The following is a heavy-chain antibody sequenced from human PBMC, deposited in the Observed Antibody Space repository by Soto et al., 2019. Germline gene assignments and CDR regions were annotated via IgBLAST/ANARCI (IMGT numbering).Heavy chain of an antibody. D-gene: IGHD4-17*01. J-gene: IGHJ6*02. CDR3: AREMTTPYYYYGMDV. V-gene: IGHV1-69*13. Sequence: SVKVSCKASGGTFSSYAISGVRQAPGQGLEWMGGIIPIFGTANYAQKFQGRVTITADESTSTAYMELSSLRSEDTAVYYCAREMTTPYYYYGMDVWGQGTTVTVSS. CDR2: IIPIFGTA. CDR1: GGTFSSYA.